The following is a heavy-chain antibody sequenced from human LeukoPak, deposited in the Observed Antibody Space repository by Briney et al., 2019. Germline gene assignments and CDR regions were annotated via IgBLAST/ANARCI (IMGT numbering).Heavy chain of an antibody. V-gene: IGHV3-23*01. Sequence: GGSLRLSCAASGFAFSNYAMSWVRQAPGRGLEWVSAISGSDGSTYCADSVKGRFTISRDNSKNTLYLQMNSLRAEDTAVYWCGRGGVEYCDSTFCSRLFDYWGQGALVTVSS. CDR2: ISGSDGST. CDR3: GRGGVEYCDSTFCSRLFDY. D-gene: IGHD2/OR15-2a*01. CDR1: GFAFSNYA. J-gene: IGHJ4*02.